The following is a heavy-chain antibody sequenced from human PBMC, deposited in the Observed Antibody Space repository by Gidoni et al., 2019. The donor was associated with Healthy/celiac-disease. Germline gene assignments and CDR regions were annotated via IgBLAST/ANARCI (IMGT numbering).Heavy chain of an antibody. CDR3: ARRMGYCSSTSCPNFDY. D-gene: IGHD2-2*01. J-gene: IGHJ4*02. V-gene: IGHV4-39*01. Sequence: DGLEWIGSIYYSGSTYYNPSLKSRVTISVDTSKNQFSLKLSSVTAADTAVYYCARRMGYCSSTSCPNFDYWGQGTLVTVSS. CDR2: IYYSGST.